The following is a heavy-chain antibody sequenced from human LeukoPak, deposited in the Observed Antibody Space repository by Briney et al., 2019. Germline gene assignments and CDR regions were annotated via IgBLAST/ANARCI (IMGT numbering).Heavy chain of an antibody. D-gene: IGHD6-6*01. CDR2: ISGRGGST. Sequence: GGSLRLSCAASGFTFSSYAMRWVRQAPGKGLEWGSAISGRGGSTYYADSVKGRFTISRDNSKNTLYLQMNSLRAEDTAVYYCAKGKGYSSSQPVVFHIWGQGTMVTVSS. CDR1: GFTFSSYA. CDR3: AKGKGYSSSQPVVFHI. J-gene: IGHJ3*02. V-gene: IGHV3-23*01.